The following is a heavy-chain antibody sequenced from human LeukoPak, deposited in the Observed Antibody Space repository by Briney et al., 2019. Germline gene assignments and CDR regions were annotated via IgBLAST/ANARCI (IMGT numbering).Heavy chain of an antibody. V-gene: IGHV3-30*02. CDR2: IRYDGSNK. Sequence: PGGSLRLSCAASGFTFSSYGMHWVRQAPGKGLEWVAFIRYDGSNKYYADSVKGRFTISRDNSKNTLYLQMNSLRAEDTAVYYCAKVFYYYGSGGYYSASAFDYWGQGTLVTVSS. J-gene: IGHJ4*02. CDR3: AKVFYYYGSGGYYSASAFDY. D-gene: IGHD3-10*01. CDR1: GFTFSSYG.